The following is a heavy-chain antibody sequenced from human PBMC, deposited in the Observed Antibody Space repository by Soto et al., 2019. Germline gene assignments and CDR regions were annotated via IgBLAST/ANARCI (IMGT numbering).Heavy chain of an antibody. D-gene: IGHD6-19*01. V-gene: IGHV1-18*01. CDR3: ARESFQWQFDY. Sequence: GASVKVSCKASGGTFSSYTISWVRQAPGQGLEWMGRINPNTGYTDYAQKLQGRVTMTTDTSTSTAYMELRSLRSDDTAVYYCARESFQWQFDYWGQGTLVTVS. J-gene: IGHJ4*02. CDR2: INPNTGYT. CDR1: GGTFSSYT.